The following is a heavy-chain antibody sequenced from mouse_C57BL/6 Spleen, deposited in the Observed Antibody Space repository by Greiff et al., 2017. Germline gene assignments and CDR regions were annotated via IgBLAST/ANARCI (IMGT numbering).Heavy chain of an antibody. Sequence: QVQLQQPGAELVKPGASVKLSCKASGYTFTSYWMHWVKQRPGQGLEWIGMIHPNRGSTNYNEKFKSKATLTVDKSSSTAYMQLSSVTSEDSAVYYCARTGISWYFDVGGTGTTVTVSS. CDR1: GYTFTSYW. CDR3: ARTGISWYFDV. V-gene: IGHV1-64*01. CDR2: IHPNRGST. J-gene: IGHJ1*03.